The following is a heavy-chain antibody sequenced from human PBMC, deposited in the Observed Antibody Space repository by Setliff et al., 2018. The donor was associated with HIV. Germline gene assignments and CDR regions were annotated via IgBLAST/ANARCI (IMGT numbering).Heavy chain of an antibody. D-gene: IGHD3-10*01. CDR1: GDSISSNNYY. CDR2: ISGSGDSA. Sequence: ETLSLTCTVSGDSISSNNYYWGWIRQAPGKGLEWVSSISGSGDSAYYADSVRGCFTISRDFSNNTLYLQMNGLRAEDTALYYCAKDELFYYGSGNFYYWYFDFWGRGSLVTVSS. J-gene: IGHJ2*01. CDR3: AKDELFYYGSGNFYYWYFDF. V-gene: IGHV3-23*01.